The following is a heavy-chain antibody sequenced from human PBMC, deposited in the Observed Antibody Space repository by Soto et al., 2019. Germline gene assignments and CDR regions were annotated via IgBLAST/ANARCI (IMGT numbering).Heavy chain of an antibody. CDR3: ARGQWELLSYFDY. Sequence: SETLSLTCTVSGGSISSSNYYWAWIRQSPGKGLEWVATLYYSGSTYSNPSLKSRVTISVDMSKNQFSLKLSSVTAADTAVYYCARGQWELLSYFDYWGLGTLVTVSS. CDR2: LYYSGST. V-gene: IGHV4-39*01. D-gene: IGHD1-26*01. J-gene: IGHJ4*02. CDR1: GGSISSSNYY.